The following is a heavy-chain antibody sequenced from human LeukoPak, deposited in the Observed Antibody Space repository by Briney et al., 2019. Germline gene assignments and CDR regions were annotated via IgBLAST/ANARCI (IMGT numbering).Heavy chain of an antibody. CDR1: GYTFTSYG. J-gene: IGHJ3*02. CDR2: ISAYNGNT. D-gene: IGHD3-10*01. Sequence: ASVKVSCKASGYTFTSYGISWVRQAPGQGLEWMGWISAYNGNTNYAQKLQGRVTMTTDTSTSTAYMELRSLRSDDTAVYYCARLDYYGSGSYYNVGAFDIWGQGTMVIVSP. CDR3: ARLDYYGSGSYYNVGAFDI. V-gene: IGHV1-18*01.